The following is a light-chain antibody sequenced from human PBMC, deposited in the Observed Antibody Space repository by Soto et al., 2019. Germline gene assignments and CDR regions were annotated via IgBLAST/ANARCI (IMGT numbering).Light chain of an antibody. V-gene: IGKV3-20*01. CDR2: GAS. CDR1: QSVSSSY. Sequence: EFVLTQSPGTLSLSPGERATLSCRASQSVSSSYLAWYQQKPGQAPRILIYGASTMATGIPARFSGSGSGTDFTITISRLEPEDFALYYCQQYGSSPPLTVGGGTKVEIK. CDR3: QQYGSSPPLT. J-gene: IGKJ4*01.